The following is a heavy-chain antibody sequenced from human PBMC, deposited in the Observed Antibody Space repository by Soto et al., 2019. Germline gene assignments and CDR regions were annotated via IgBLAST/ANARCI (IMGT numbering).Heavy chain of an antibody. V-gene: IGHV5-51*01. J-gene: IGHJ3*02. Sequence: GESLKISCKGSGYSFTGYWIGWVRQMPGKGLEWMGIIYPGDSDTRYSPSFQGQVTISADKSISTAYLQWSSLKASDTAMYYCARLAYDILTGYYRGAFDIWGQGTMVTVSS. CDR2: IYPGDSDT. CDR3: ARLAYDILTGYYRGAFDI. CDR1: GYSFTGYW. D-gene: IGHD3-9*01.